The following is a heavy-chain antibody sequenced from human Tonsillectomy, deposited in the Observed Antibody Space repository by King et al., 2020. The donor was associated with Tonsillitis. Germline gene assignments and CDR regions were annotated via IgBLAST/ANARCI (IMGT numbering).Heavy chain of an antibody. D-gene: IGHD4-11*01. CDR2: INYSGTA. J-gene: IGHJ3*01. CDR1: GDSINNYF. Sequence: VQLQESGPGLVKPSETLSLTCTVSGDSINNYFWSWIRQPPGKGLEWIGYINYSGTAYYNPSLESRVTLSVDTSKHQISLKLASVTAADRAIYDCATRKLDYRDDALDLWGQGTGVSVSS. V-gene: IGHV4-59*01. CDR3: ATRKLDYRDDALDL.